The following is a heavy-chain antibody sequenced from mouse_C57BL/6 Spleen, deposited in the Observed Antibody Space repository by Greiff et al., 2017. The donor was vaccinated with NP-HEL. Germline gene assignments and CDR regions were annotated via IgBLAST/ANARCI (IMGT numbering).Heavy chain of an antibody. Sequence: EVQLVESGEGLVKPGGSLKLSCAASGFTFSSYAMSWVRQTPEKRLEWVAYISSGGDYIYYADTVKGRFTISRDNSWNTLYLQMSSRKSEDTAMYYCTRAPLYGSSYVYFDYWGQGTTLTVSS. CDR2: ISSGGDYI. V-gene: IGHV5-9-1*02. D-gene: IGHD1-1*01. CDR3: TRAPLYGSSYVYFDY. CDR1: GFTFSSYA. J-gene: IGHJ2*01.